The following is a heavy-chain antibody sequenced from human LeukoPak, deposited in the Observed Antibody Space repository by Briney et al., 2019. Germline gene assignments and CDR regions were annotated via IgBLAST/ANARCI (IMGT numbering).Heavy chain of an antibody. CDR2: ISASGGST. V-gene: IGHV3-23*02. Sequence: PGGSLRLSCAASGFTFSSYAVSWVRQAPGKGLEWVSSISASGGSTYYVASVKGRFTISRDNSKNTLYLQMSGLRAEDTALYYCAKTDTPMVTRVVFDYWGQGTLVTVSS. CDR1: GFTFSSYA. CDR3: AKTDTPMVTRVVFDY. J-gene: IGHJ4*02. D-gene: IGHD5-18*01.